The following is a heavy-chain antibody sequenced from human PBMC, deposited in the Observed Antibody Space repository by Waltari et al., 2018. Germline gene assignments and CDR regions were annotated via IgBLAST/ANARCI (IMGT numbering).Heavy chain of an antibody. J-gene: IGHJ5*02. CDR3: AVSALGDWFGELFYWFDP. CDR1: GGTFSRYA. V-gene: IGHV1-69*01. Sequence: QVQLVQSGTEVKKPGSSVKVSCKASGGTFSRYAISWVRQAPGQGLEWMGGIIPIFETTNYAQKFQGRVTITADESTLTAYMELSSLRSEDTAVYYCAVSALGDWFGELFYWFDPWGQGTLVTVSS. CDR2: IIPIFETT. D-gene: IGHD3-10*01.